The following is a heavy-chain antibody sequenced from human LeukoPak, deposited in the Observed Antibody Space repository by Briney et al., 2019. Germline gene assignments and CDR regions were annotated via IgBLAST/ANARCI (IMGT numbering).Heavy chain of an antibody. CDR3: ARDLYGRGYSGYDYGGPSVPFDY. D-gene: IGHD5-12*01. CDR2: INPSGGST. CDR1: GYTFTSYY. V-gene: IGHV1-46*01. Sequence: EASVKVSCKASGYTFTSYYMHWVRQAPGQGLEWMGIINPSGGSTSYAQKFQGRVTMTRDTSTSTVYMELSSLRSEDTAVYYCARDLYGRGYSGYDYGGPSVPFDYWGQGTLVTVSS. J-gene: IGHJ4*02.